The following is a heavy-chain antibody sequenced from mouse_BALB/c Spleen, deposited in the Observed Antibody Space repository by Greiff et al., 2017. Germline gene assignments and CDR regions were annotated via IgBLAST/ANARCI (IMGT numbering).Heavy chain of an antibody. CDR3: AREDDYDVGFAY. V-gene: IGHV5-6*01. D-gene: IGHD2-4*01. CDR1: GFTFSSYG. Sequence: EVQVVESGGDLVKPGGSLKLSCAASGFTFSSYGMSWVRQTPDKRLEWVATISDGGSYTYYPDSVKGRFTISRDNAKNNLYLQMSSLKSEDTAMYYCAREDDYDVGFAYWGQGTLVTVSA. CDR2: ISDGGSYT. J-gene: IGHJ3*01.